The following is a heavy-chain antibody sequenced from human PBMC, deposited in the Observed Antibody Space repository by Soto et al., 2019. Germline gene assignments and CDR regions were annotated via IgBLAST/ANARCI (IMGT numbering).Heavy chain of an antibody. D-gene: IGHD2-2*02. CDR1: GFTFSSYA. Sequence: EVQLLESGGGLVQPGGSLRLSCAASGFTFSSYAMSWVRQAPGKGLEWVSAISGSGGSTYYADSVKGRFTISRDNSKNTLYLQMNSLRAEDTAVYYCARDRGYCSSTSCYTHWFDPWGQGTLVTVSS. V-gene: IGHV3-23*01. CDR2: ISGSGGST. J-gene: IGHJ5*02. CDR3: ARDRGYCSSTSCYTHWFDP.